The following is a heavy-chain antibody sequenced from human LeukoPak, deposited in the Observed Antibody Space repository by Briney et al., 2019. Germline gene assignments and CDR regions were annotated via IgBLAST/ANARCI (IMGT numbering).Heavy chain of an antibody. J-gene: IGHJ2*01. CDR1: GFTFSSYA. V-gene: IGHV3-23*01. CDR3: AKSIVVVVAVWYFDL. CDR2: ISGSGGST. D-gene: IGHD2-15*01. Sequence: SGGSLRLSCAASGFTFSSYATSWVRQAPGKGLEWVSVISGSGGSTHYADSVKGRFTVSRDNSKNTLYLQMNSPRAEDTAVYYCAKSIVVVVAVWYFDLWGRGALVTVSS.